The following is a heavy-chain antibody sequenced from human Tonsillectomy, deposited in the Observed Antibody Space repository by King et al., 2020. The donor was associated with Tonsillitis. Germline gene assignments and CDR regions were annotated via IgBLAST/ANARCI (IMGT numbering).Heavy chain of an antibody. CDR1: GLPFSHAW. CDR3: STAMIVTGLDV. CDR2: IKSKTDGGTT. V-gene: IGHV3-15*01. D-gene: IGHD3-22*01. J-gene: IGHJ6*02. Sequence: VQLVESGGGLVKPGGSLRLSCAASGLPFSHAWMAWVRQAPGKGLEWVGRIKSKTDGGTTDYAAPVKGRFTISRDDSEDMWYLQMNNLTTGDTAVYYCSTAMIVTGLDVWGQGTTVAVSS.